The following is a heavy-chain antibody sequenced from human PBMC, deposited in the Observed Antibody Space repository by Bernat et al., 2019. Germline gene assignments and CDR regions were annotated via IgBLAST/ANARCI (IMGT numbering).Heavy chain of an antibody. Sequence: EVQLVESGGGLVQPGGSLRLSCAASGFTFSSYSMNWVRQAPGKGLEWVSYISSSSSTIYYADSVKGRFTISRDNAKNSLYLQMNSLRAEDTAVYYCARDMGIAAAGAFDCWGQGTLVTVSS. CDR3: ARDMGIAAAGAFDC. CDR1: GFTFSSYS. D-gene: IGHD6-13*01. CDR2: ISSSSSTI. V-gene: IGHV3-48*01. J-gene: IGHJ4*02.